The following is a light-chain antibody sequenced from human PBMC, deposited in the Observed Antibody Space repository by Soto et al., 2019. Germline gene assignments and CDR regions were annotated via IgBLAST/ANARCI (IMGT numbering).Light chain of an antibody. Sequence: DLQLTQSPSFLSASVGDRVTITCRASQGISSYLAWYQQKPGKAPKLLIYAASTLQSGVPSRFSGSGSGTEFTLTISSLQPEDFATYYCQQLNSYPCTFGQGTKVEIK. J-gene: IGKJ1*01. CDR2: AAS. CDR3: QQLNSYPCT. V-gene: IGKV1-9*01. CDR1: QGISSY.